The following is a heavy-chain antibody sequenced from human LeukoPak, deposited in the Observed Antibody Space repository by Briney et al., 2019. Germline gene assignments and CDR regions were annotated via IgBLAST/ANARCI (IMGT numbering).Heavy chain of an antibody. CDR2: IYYSGST. Sequence: SETLSLTCTVSGGSISSGDYYWSWIRQPPGKGLEWIGYIYYSGSTYYNPSLKSRVTISVDTSKNQFSLKLSSVTAADTAVYYCARGLIAAAGAPDYWGQGTLVTVSS. CDR1: GGSISSGDYY. D-gene: IGHD6-13*01. J-gene: IGHJ4*02. V-gene: IGHV4-30-4*02. CDR3: ARGLIAAAGAPDY.